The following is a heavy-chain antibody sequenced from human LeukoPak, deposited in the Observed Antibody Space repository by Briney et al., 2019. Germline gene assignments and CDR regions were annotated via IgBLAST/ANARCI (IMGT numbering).Heavy chain of an antibody. CDR1: GFTFSSYW. CDR3: AREKFSS. J-gene: IGHJ4*02. V-gene: IGHV3-74*01. CDR2: INSDGSST. Sequence: GGSLRLSCAASGFTFSSYWMHWVRQAPGEGLLWVSRINSDGSSTAYADSVKGRFTISRDNAKNTLYLQMNSLRAEDTVVYYCAREKFSSWGQGTLVTASS. D-gene: IGHD2-2*01.